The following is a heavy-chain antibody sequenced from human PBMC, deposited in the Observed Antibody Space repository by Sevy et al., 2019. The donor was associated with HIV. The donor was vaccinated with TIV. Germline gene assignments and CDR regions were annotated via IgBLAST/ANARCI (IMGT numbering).Heavy chain of an antibody. CDR1: GFTFSRSS. J-gene: IGHJ4*02. D-gene: IGHD2-8*01. CDR3: ARGVGANAQFDY. CDR2: ISYSGSHI. Sequence: GGSLRLSCAASGFTFSRSSMNWVRLAPGKGLEWLSSISYSGSHIYYADSLRGRFSISRDNAKSSLYLQMNSLRAEDTAVYYYARGVGANAQFDYWGRGTLVTVSS. V-gene: IGHV3-21*01.